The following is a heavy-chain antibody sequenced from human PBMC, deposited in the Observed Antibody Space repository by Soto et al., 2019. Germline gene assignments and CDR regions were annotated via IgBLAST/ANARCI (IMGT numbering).Heavy chain of an antibody. CDR3: AGRRLGSPAPVD. Sequence: LRLSCAASGFTFSSYSMNWVRQAPGKGLEWVSSISSSSSYIYYADSVKGRFTISRDNAKNSLYLQMNSLRAEDTAVYYCAGRRLGSPAPVDWGQGTLVTVPQ. V-gene: IGHV3-21*01. J-gene: IGHJ4*02. CDR1: GFTFSSYS. D-gene: IGHD2-15*01. CDR2: ISSSSSYI.